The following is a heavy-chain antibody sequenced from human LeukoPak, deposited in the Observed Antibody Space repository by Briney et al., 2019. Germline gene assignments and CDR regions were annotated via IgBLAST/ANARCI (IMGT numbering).Heavy chain of an antibody. J-gene: IGHJ3*02. CDR1: GFSFSDYY. CDR2: ISSSGNTI. V-gene: IGHV3-11*04. Sequence: PGGSLRLSCEASGFSFSDYYMSWILQAPGKGPEWLSYISSSGNTIDYEDSVKGRFIISRDNAKNSLYLQMNIQRAEDTAVYYCAKEEKEWEHARYCSGGSCPFDMWGQGTEVTVSS. CDR3: AKEEKEWEHARYCSGGSCPFDM. D-gene: IGHD2-15*01.